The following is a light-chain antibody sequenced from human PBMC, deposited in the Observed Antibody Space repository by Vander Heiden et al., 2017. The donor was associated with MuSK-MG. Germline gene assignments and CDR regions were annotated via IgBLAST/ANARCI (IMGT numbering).Light chain of an antibody. CDR2: DAS. CDR1: QDISNY. V-gene: IGKV1-33*01. Sequence: TQPPSSLSASLGDRVTITCQASQDISNYLNWYQQKPGKAPKLLIYDASNLETGVRSRFSGSGSGTDFTFTISSLQPEDIATYYCQQYDNRPPTFGQGTRLEIK. CDR3: QQYDNRPPT. J-gene: IGKJ5*01.